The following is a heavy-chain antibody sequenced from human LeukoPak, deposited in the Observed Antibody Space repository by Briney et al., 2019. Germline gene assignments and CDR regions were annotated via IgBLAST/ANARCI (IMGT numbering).Heavy chain of an antibody. V-gene: IGHV4-59*01. CDR1: GGSISSYY. Sequence: SETLSLTCTVSGGSISSYYWSWIRQPPGKGLEWIGYIYYSGSTNYNPSLKSRVTISVDTSKNQFSLKLSSVTAADTAVYYCARDQVRTSNDYGDYVRWFDPWGQGTLVTVSS. D-gene: IGHD4-17*01. CDR3: ARDQVRTSNDYGDYVRWFDP. J-gene: IGHJ5*02. CDR2: IYYSGST.